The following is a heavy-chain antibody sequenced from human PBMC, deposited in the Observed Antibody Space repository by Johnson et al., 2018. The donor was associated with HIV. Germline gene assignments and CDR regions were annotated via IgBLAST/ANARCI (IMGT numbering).Heavy chain of an antibody. CDR1: GFTFSSYA. CDR2: ISGSGGST. Sequence: MQLVESGGGVVQPGGSLRLSCAASGFTFSSYAMSWVRQAPGKGLEWVSAISGSGGSTYYAESVKGRFIISRDNAKNILYLQMNSLRAEDTAVYYCAKDFGSSSWHAFDVWGQGTMVTVSS. V-gene: IGHV3-23*04. D-gene: IGHD6-13*01. CDR3: AKDFGSSSWHAFDV. J-gene: IGHJ3*01.